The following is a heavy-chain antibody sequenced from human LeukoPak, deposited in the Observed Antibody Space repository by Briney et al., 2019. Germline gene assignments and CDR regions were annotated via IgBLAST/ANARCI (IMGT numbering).Heavy chain of an antibody. CDR3: AKRLWFGELFGAFDI. J-gene: IGHJ3*02. Sequence: GGSLRLSCAASGFTFSSYGMHWVRQAPGKGLEWVAVISYDGSNKYYADSVKGRFTISRDNSKNTLYLQMNSLRAEDTAVYYCAKRLWFGELFGAFDIWGQGTMVTVSS. CDR1: GFTFSSYG. V-gene: IGHV3-30*18. D-gene: IGHD3-10*01. CDR2: ISYDGSNK.